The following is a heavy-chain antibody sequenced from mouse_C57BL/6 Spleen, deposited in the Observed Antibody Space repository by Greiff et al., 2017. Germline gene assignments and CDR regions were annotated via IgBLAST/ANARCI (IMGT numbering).Heavy chain of an antibody. D-gene: IGHD1-1*01. CDR3: ATTGSSYWYFDV. J-gene: IGHJ1*03. V-gene: IGHV1-64*01. CDR1: GYTFTSSW. Sequence: QVQLQQPGAELVKPGASVKLSCKASGYTFTSSWMHWVKQRPGQGLEWIGMIHPNSGSTNYNEKFKSKATLTVDKSSSTAYMQLSSLTSEDSAVYYCATTGSSYWYFDVWGTGTTVTVSS. CDR2: IHPNSGST.